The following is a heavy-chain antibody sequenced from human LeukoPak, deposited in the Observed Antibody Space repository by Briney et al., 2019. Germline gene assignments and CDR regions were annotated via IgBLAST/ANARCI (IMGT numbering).Heavy chain of an antibody. J-gene: IGHJ3*02. D-gene: IGHD3-22*01. CDR2: INPNSGGT. V-gene: IGHV1-2*02. Sequence: ASVTVSCKASGYTFTGYYMHWVRQAPGQGLEWMGWINPNSGGTNYAQKFQGRVTMTRDTSISTAYMELSRLRSDDTAVYYCARTDYYDSSGYRDAFDIWGQGTMVTVSS. CDR3: ARTDYYDSSGYRDAFDI. CDR1: GYTFTGYY.